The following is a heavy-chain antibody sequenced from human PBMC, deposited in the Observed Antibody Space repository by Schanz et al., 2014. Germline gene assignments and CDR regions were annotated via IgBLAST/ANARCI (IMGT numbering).Heavy chain of an antibody. J-gene: IGHJ4*02. Sequence: QVQLVQSGAEVKKPGASVKVSCKASGYTFTSYGINWVRQAPGQGLEWMGRIIPILGIANYAQNFQGRVTITADKSTSTAYMELTSLRSEDTAVYYCARGPIPIQGVPMDFWGQGTLVTVSS. CDR3: ARGPIPIQGVPMDF. CDR1: GYTFTSYG. V-gene: IGHV1-69*04. D-gene: IGHD3-10*01. CDR2: IIPILGIA.